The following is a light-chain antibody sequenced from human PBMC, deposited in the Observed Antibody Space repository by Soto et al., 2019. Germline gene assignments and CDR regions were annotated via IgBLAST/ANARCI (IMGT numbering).Light chain of an antibody. CDR3: QQANSFPIT. J-gene: IGKJ5*01. CDR1: QSISTW. Sequence: DIHMPQPPSSVSASVGVSVTITCRASQSISTWLAWYQQKPGRAPKVLIYGASSLQSGVPSRFSGSGSGTDFTLIISSLQPEDFATYYCQQANSFPITFGRGTRLEIK. V-gene: IGKV1D-12*01. CDR2: GAS.